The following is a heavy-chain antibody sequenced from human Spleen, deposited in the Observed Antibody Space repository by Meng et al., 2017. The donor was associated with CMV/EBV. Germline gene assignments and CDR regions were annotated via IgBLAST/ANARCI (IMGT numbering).Heavy chain of an antibody. CDR1: GFTFRNAW. V-gene: IGHV3-15*01. CDR3: TREYYDYVWESYRSRGYFDS. CDR2: IKSKTDGGTT. J-gene: IGHJ4*02. Sequence: GGSLRLSCAASGFTFRNAWMTWVRQAPGKGLEWVGRIKSKTDGGTTDYAAPVKGRFTISRDDSKNTLYLQMNSLKIEDTAVYYCTREYYDYVWESYRSRGYFDSWDQGTLVTVSS. D-gene: IGHD3-16*02.